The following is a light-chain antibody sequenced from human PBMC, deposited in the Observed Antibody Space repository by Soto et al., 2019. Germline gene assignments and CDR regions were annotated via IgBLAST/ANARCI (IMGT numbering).Light chain of an antibody. J-gene: IGKJ4*01. V-gene: IGKV1-39*01. Sequence: IHMTHSPTSQTDSEVARDTITCRASQGIGRVLDWHQQKPGKAPKVLINVASTLRSGVPSRFSGSGSGTDFNLTINSLQPEDFATYFCQQRFTTPLTFGGGTKVDIK. CDR3: QQRFTTPLT. CDR1: QGIGRV. CDR2: VAS.